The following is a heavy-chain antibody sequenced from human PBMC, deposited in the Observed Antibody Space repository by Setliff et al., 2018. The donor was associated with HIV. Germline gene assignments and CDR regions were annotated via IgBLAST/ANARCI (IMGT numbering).Heavy chain of an antibody. CDR3: ARVLLRTNAVYGVVSNWFDP. D-gene: IGHD2-8*01. V-gene: IGHV3-7*03. Sequence: LRLSCPASGFTVSDTHMTWVRQAPGKGLEWVASISPDGNRNHCVGSVKGRFAASRDNAKSSLYLQMNSLRAEDTAVYYCARVLLRTNAVYGVVSNWFDPWGQGALVTVSS. CDR2: ISPDGNRN. J-gene: IGHJ5*02. CDR1: GFTVSDTH.